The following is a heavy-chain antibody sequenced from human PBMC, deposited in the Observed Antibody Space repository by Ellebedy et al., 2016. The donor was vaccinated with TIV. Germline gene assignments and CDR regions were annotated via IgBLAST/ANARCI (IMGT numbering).Heavy chain of an antibody. CDR1: GYTFTGYY. D-gene: IGHD3-22*01. Sequence: ASVKVSXXASGYTFTGYYMHWVRQAPGQGLEWMGWINPNSGGTNYAQKFQGRVTMTRDASTSTVYMELSSLRSEDTAVYYCARMPYYYDSSGLDAFDIWGQGTMVTVSS. V-gene: IGHV1-2*02. CDR3: ARMPYYYDSSGLDAFDI. CDR2: INPNSGGT. J-gene: IGHJ3*02.